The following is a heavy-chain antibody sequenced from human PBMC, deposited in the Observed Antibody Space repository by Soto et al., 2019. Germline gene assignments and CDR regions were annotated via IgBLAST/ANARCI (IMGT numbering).Heavy chain of an antibody. CDR2: VIPILGMA. CDR1: GGTFSSYS. J-gene: IGHJ5*02. Sequence: QVQLVQSGAEVKKPGSSVKVSCEASGGTFSSYSFSWVRQAPGQGLEWMGRVIPILGMANYAQKFQGRVTMTAHKSTSTVDMELRSLRSEDTAVYYCARGGAGVVPGAVDRHNWFDPWGQGTLVTVSS. V-gene: IGHV1-69*02. CDR3: ARGGAGVVPGAVDRHNWFDP. D-gene: IGHD3-3*01.